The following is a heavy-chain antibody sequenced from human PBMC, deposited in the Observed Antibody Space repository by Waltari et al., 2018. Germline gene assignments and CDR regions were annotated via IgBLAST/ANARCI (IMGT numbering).Heavy chain of an antibody. Sequence: QLQLQESGPGLVKPSETLSLTCPVSGGSIGSNNSSWVWVRQPPGKGLQWIGSMYYTGSTYYNPSLKSRVTISVDTSKNRFSLKLTSVTAADTAVYFCASRPEFTSGSAIDFWGQGTLVTVSS. V-gene: IGHV4-39*02. CDR1: GGSIGSNNSS. J-gene: IGHJ4*02. CDR2: MYYTGST. CDR3: ASRPEFTSGSAIDF. D-gene: IGHD6-19*01.